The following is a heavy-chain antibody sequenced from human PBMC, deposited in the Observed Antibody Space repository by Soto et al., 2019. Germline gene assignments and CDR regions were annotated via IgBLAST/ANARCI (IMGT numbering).Heavy chain of an antibody. V-gene: IGHV3-21*01. CDR1: GFTFSSYS. J-gene: IGHJ4*02. D-gene: IGHD1-26*01. CDR2: ISSSSSYI. Sequence: EVQLVESGGGLVKPGGSLRLSCAASGFTFSSYSMNWVRQAPGKGLEWVSSISSSSSYIYYADSVKGRFTISRDNAKNSLYLQMNSLRAEDTAVYYGARAPSVGAGDYFDYWGQGTLVTVSS. CDR3: ARAPSVGAGDYFDY.